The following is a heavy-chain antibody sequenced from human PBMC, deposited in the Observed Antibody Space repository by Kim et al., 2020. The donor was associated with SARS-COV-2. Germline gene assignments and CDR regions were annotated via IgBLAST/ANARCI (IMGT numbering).Heavy chain of an antibody. CDR1: GFTFGDYA. Sequence: GGSLRLSCTASGFTFGDYAMSWFRQAPGKGPEWVGFIRSKAYGGTTEYAASVKGRFTISRDDSKSIAYLQMNSLKTEDTAVYYCSYGSGSLGRVQGYFDYWGQGTLVTVSS. D-gene: IGHD3-10*01. CDR3: SYGSGSLGRVQGYFDY. J-gene: IGHJ4*02. V-gene: IGHV3-49*03. CDR2: IRSKAYGGTT.